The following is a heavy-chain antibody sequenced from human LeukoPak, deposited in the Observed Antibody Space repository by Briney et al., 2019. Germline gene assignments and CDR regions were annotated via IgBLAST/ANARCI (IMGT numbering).Heavy chain of an antibody. CDR2: ISGDGVST. CDR3: AKESGKFDY. V-gene: IGHV3-43*02. CDR1: GLPIADFA. J-gene: IGHJ4*02. Sequence: GGSLRLSCVVSGLPIADFAMHWVRQAPGKGLEWVSLISGDGVSTFYADSVKGRSSISRDNSKNSLYLEMNSLRTEDAAMYYCAKESGKFDYWGQGTLVAVSS.